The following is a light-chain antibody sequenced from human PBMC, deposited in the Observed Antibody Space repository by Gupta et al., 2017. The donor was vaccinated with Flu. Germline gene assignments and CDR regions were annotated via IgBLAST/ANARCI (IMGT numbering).Light chain of an antibody. V-gene: IGLV1-40*01. CDR3: QSYDSSLSGGV. CDR2: GNS. Sequence: QSVLTQPPSVSGAPGQRVTISCTGSTSNIGAGYDVHWYQHLPGTAPNLLIYGNSNRPSGVPDRFSGSKSGTSASLAITGLQAEDEADYYCQSYDSSLSGGVFGGGTKLTVL. CDR1: TSNIGAGYD. J-gene: IGLJ3*02.